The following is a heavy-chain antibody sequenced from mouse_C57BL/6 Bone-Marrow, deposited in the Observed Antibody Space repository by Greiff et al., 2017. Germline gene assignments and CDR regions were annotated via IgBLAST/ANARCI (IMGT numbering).Heavy chain of an antibody. D-gene: IGHD2-3*01. CDR1: GYTFTSYG. J-gene: IGHJ3*01. Sequence: QVQLQQSGAELARPGASVKLSCKASGYTFTSYGISWVKQRTGQGLEWIGEIYPRSGNTYYNEKFKGKATLTADKSSSPAYMELRSLTSEDSAVYFCARLGEYDGYDAWFAYWGQGTLVTVSA. V-gene: IGHV1-81*01. CDR2: IYPRSGNT. CDR3: ARLGEYDGYDAWFAY.